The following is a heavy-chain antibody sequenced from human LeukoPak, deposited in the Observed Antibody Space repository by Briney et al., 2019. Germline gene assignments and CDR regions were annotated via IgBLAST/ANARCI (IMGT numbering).Heavy chain of an antibody. CDR3: ATHSVGVLPIATFDY. Sequence: GGSLRLSCAVSGFTFSNYWMAWVREAPGKGLEGVANIKQDGSEKYYVDSVKGRFTISRDNAKHSLYLQMTSLRGEDTALYYCATHSVGVLPIATFDYWGQGTLVTVSS. J-gene: IGHJ4*02. CDR1: GFTFSNYW. V-gene: IGHV3-7*01. CDR2: IKQDGSEK. D-gene: IGHD2/OR15-2a*01.